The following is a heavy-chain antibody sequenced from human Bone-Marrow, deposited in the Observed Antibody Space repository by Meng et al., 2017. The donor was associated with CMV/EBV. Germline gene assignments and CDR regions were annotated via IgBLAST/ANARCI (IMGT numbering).Heavy chain of an antibody. J-gene: IGHJ4*01. CDR1: GYTFSDYF. Sequence: ASVKVSCKASGYTFSDYFLHWVRQAPGQGLEWMGWINPKSGVTNYAQRFQDRVTMTTDTSIRTVYMDLSRLTSDDTAIFYCARDLGVGAAGYWGPGPLVTCYS. D-gene: IGHD3-3*01. CDR3: ARDLGVGAAGY. V-gene: IGHV1-2*02. CDR2: INPKSGVT.